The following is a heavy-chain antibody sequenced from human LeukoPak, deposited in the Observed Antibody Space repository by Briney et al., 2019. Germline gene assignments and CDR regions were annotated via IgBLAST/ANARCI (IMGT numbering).Heavy chain of an antibody. Sequence: PGGSLRLSCAASGFTFRSYGMSWVRQAPGEGLEWVAFIKYDGTNKYYADSVKGRFTISRDNSKNTLHLQMNSLRAEDTAVYYCRYSSRGGFDYWGQGTLVTVSS. CDR3: RYSSRGGFDY. CDR2: IKYDGTNK. CDR1: GFTFRSYG. J-gene: IGHJ4*02. V-gene: IGHV3-30*02. D-gene: IGHD6-13*01.